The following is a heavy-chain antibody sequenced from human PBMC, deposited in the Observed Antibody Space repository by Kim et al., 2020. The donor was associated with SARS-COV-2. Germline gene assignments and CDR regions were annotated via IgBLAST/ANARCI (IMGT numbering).Heavy chain of an antibody. D-gene: IGHD6-19*01. CDR2: ISYDGSNK. Sequence: GGSLRLSCAASGFTFSSYGMHWVRQAPGKGLEWVAVISYDGSNKYYADSVKGRFTISRDNSKNTLYLQMNSLRAEDTAVYYCSKDRRKGSGCYYYYYYG. J-gene: IGHJ6*01. V-gene: IGHV3-30*18. CDR1: GFTFSSYG. CDR3: SKDRRKGSGCYYYYYYG.